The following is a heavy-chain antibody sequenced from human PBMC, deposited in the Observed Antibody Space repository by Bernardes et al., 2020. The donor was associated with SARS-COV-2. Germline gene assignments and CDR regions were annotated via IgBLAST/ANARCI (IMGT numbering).Heavy chain of an antibody. CDR2: ITESSGGT. CDR1: GFTFSTYG. J-gene: IGHJ3*01. V-gene: IGHV3-21*06. CDR3: ARDVGGTDWRFGFDV. D-gene: IGHD3-9*01. Sequence: GGSLRLSCAASGFTFSTYGMSWVRQAPGKGLEWVSSITESSGGTYYADSVKGRFTTSRDNTRTSVFLQMESLRAEDTAVYYCARDVGGTDWRFGFDVWGPGTTVHVSS.